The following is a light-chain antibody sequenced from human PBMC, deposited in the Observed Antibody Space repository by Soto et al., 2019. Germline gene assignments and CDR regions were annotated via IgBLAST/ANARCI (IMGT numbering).Light chain of an antibody. V-gene: IGKV1-5*01. CDR2: DAS. CDR3: QQYQVYW. J-gene: IGKJ1*01. CDR1: HSINNW. Sequence: MTMYNCTRSASVVDRFTSPCRASHSINNWLAWYQQKPGKAPKLLIYDASSLESGVPSRFSGSGSGTEFTLIISRLQPDDCATYYCQQYQVYWFGHGTKV.